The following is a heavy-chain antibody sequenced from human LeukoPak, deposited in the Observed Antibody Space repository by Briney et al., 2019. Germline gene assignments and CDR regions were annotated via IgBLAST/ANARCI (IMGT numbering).Heavy chain of an antibody. CDR1: GGSISSYY. Sequence: PSETLSLTCTVSGGSISSYYWSWMRQPPGKGLEGIGYISYIGNTNYNTSLKSRLTMSIDTSKKQCSLKLSAVTAADAAVYYCARYDPYYFDSWGRGTLVSVSS. D-gene: IGHD2-8*01. CDR2: ISYIGNT. CDR3: ARYDPYYFDS. V-gene: IGHV4-59*08. J-gene: IGHJ4*02.